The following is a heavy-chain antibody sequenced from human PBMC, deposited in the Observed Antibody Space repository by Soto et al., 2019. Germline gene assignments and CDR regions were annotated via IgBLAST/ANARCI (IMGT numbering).Heavy chain of an antibody. J-gene: IGHJ5*02. CDR3: ASSSSTVKPFDP. CDR2: IIPIFGTA. Sequence: VKVSCKASGGTFSSYAISWVRQAPGQGLEWMGGIIPIFGTANYAQKFQGRVTITADESTSTAYMELSSLRSEDTAVYYCASSSSTVKPFDPWGQGTLVTVSS. D-gene: IGHD4-4*01. V-gene: IGHV1-69*01. CDR1: GGTFSSYA.